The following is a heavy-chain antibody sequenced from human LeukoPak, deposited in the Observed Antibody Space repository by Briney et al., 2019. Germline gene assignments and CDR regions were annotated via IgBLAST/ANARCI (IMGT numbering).Heavy chain of an antibody. CDR2: ISSSSSYI. D-gene: IGHD3-9*01. J-gene: IGHJ6*04. CDR3: ASTGDFDWLTRYYYGMDV. CDR1: GFTFSSYS. V-gene: IGHV3-21*01. Sequence: GGSLRLSCTASGFTFSSYSTNWVRQAPGKGLEWVSSISSSSSYIYYADSVKGRFTISRDNAKNSLYLQMNSLRAEDTAVYYCASTGDFDWLTRYYYGMDVWGKGTTVTVSS.